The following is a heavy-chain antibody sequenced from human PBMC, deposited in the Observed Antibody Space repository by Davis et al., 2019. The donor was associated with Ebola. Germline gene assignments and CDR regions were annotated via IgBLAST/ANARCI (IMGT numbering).Heavy chain of an antibody. D-gene: IGHD3-22*01. Sequence: GESLKISCAASGFTFDDFAMHWVRQAPGKGLEWLSLITWDAGNTYYADSLKGRFTISRDNSKNTVFLQMKSLEVEDTDVYYCAKDRSHYYYDNSGFDSWGQGIPVTVSS. CDR3: AKDRSHYYYDNSGFDS. J-gene: IGHJ4*02. V-gene: IGHV3-43D*03. CDR2: ITWDAGNT. CDR1: GFTFDDFA.